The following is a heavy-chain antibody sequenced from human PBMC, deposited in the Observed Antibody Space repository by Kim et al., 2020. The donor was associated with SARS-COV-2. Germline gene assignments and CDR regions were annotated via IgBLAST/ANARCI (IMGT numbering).Heavy chain of an antibody. D-gene: IGHD2-2*01. CDR3: SSLVVGTRTFDF. V-gene: IGHV3-23*01. J-gene: IGHJ4*02. Sequence: YADPVKGRFTISRDKPQNTLLLQMNSLRTEDTAVYYCSSLVVGTRTFDFWGQGTLVTVSS.